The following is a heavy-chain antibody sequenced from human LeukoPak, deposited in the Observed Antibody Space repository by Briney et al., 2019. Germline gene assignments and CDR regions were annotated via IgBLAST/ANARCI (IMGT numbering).Heavy chain of an antibody. CDR2: ISYDGSNK. J-gene: IGHJ4*02. D-gene: IGHD4-11*01. CDR3: ARVQDYSNYLGTDY. V-gene: IGHV3-30*03. Sequence: GGSLRLSCAASGFTFSSYGMRWVRQAPGKGLEWVAVISYDGSNKYYADSVKGRFTISRDTSSNTLYLQMNSLRAEDTAVYYCARVQDYSNYLGTDYWGQGTLVTVSS. CDR1: GFTFSSYG.